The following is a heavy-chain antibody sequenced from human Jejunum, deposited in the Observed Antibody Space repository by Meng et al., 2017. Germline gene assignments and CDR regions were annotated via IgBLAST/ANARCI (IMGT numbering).Heavy chain of an antibody. CDR3: ARDPFRSSFDY. CDR2: ISSSGSA. CDR1: AASLSSHY. V-gene: IGHV4-4*07. Sequence: QVQLQESGPGLVKPSTTLSSTCTVSAASLSSHYWNWIWQPAGKGLEWIGRISSSGSASYNPSLKSRVTMSIDTSKNQFSLKLTSVTAADTAVYFCARDPFRSSFDYWGQGMLVTVSS. J-gene: IGHJ4*02. D-gene: IGHD2-2*01.